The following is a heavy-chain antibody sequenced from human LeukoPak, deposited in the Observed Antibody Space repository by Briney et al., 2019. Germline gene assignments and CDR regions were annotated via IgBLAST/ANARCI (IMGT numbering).Heavy chain of an antibody. Sequence: SETLSLTCTVSGGSISSSSYYWGWIRQPPGKGLEWIGSIYYSGSTYYNPSLKSRVTISVDTSKNQFSLELSSVTAADTAVYYCARDRYLRVPFWSGYRYLDYWGQGTLVTVSS. D-gene: IGHD3-3*01. V-gene: IGHV4-39*07. J-gene: IGHJ4*02. CDR3: ARDRYLRVPFWSGYRYLDY. CDR1: GGSISSSSYY. CDR2: IYYSGST.